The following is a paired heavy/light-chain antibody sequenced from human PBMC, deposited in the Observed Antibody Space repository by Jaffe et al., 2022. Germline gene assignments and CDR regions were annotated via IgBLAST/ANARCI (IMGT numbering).Light chain of an antibody. CDR2: EVS. Sequence: QSALTQPASVSGSPGQSITMSCTGTSSDVGGYNYVSWYQQHPGKAPKLMIYEVSYRPSGVSSRFSGSKSGNTASLTISGLQVEDEADYYCSSYSSSRTFYVFGGGTKVTVL. J-gene: IGLJ1*01. V-gene: IGLV2-14*01. CDR1: SSDVGGYNY. CDR3: SSYSSSRTFYV.
Heavy chain of an antibody. CDR2: ISSSATTI. CDR1: GFIFSDYE. D-gene: IGHD6-19*01. CDR3: ARAGWGSGRYWIDS. V-gene: IGHV3-48*03. Sequence: EVQLVESGGDLVQPGGSLRLSCVASGFIFSDYEMNWVRQAPGKGLDWVSYISSSATTIYYADSVRGRFTISRDNAKNSLFLQMNSLSAEDTGVYYCARAGWGSGRYWIDSWGQGTLVTVSS. J-gene: IGHJ5*01.